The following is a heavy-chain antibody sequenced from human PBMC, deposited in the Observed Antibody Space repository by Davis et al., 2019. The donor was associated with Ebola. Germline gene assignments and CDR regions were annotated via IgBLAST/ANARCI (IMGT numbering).Heavy chain of an antibody. CDR2: ISYDGSNK. D-gene: IGHD6-6*01. J-gene: IGHJ4*02. CDR3: ARAQRSSIAARWAVFGVPYYFDY. Sequence: GESLKISCAASGFTFSSYAMHWVRQAPGKGLEWVAVISYDGSNKYYADSVKGRFTISRDNSKNTLYLQMNSLRAEDTAVYYCARAQRSSIAARWAVFGVPYYFDYWGQGTLVTVSS. CDR1: GFTFSSYA. V-gene: IGHV3-30-3*01.